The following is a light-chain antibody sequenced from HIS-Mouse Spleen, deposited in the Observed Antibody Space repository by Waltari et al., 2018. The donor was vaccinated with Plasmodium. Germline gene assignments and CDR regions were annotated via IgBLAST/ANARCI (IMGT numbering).Light chain of an antibody. CDR2: AAS. CDR3: QQSYSTPWT. J-gene: IGKJ1*01. CDR1: QSISSY. V-gene: IGKV1-39*01. Sequence: DIQLTQSPSSQSASVGDRVTITCRASQSISSYLNWYQQKPGKAPKLLIYAASSLQSRVPSRFSGSGSWTDFTLTISSLQPEDFATYYCQQSYSTPWTFGKGTKVEIK.